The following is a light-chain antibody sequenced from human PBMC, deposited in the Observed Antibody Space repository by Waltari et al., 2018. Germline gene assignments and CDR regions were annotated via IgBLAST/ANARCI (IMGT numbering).Light chain of an antibody. CDR1: QFTGSS. V-gene: IGKV1-9*01. CDR3: QQVDSYPLT. J-gene: IGKJ4*01. CDR2: AAY. Sequence: TQLTQSPSSLSASVGDRVTITCRASQFTGSSLAWYKQKPGKAPNLLIYAAYTLQDGVPPRFSGSGSGTDFTLTISSLQPEDSATYYCQQVDSYPLTFGGGTQVDIK.